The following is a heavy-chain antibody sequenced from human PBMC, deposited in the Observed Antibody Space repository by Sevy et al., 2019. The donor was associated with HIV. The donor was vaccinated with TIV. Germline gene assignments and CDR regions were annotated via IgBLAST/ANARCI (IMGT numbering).Heavy chain of an antibody. J-gene: IGHJ4*02. CDR2: FDPEDGET. V-gene: IGHV1-24*01. Sequence: ASVKDSCKVSGYTLTQLSMHWVRQAPGKGLEWMGSFDPEDGETLYAQKFQGRVTMTEDTSTDTAYMELRSLRSEDTAVYYCATTKDYYDSSGSPFDYWGQGTLVTVSS. D-gene: IGHD3-22*01. CDR1: GYTLTQLS. CDR3: ATTKDYYDSSGSPFDY.